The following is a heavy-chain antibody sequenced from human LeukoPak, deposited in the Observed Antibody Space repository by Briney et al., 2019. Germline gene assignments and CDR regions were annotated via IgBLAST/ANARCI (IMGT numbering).Heavy chain of an antibody. CDR1: GGSFSGYY. CDR2: INHSGST. V-gene: IGHV4-34*01. D-gene: IGHD5-24*01. Sequence: SETLSLTCAVYGGSFSGYYWSWIRQPPGKGLEWIGEINHSGSTNYNPSLKSRVTISVDTSKNQFSLKLSSVTAADTAVYYCARATPWRRWTQSSAFDIWGRGTMVTVSS. CDR3: ARATPWRRWTQSSAFDI. J-gene: IGHJ3*02.